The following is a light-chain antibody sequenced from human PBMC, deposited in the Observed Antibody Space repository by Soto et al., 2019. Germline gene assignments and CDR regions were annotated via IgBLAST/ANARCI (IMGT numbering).Light chain of an antibody. V-gene: IGLV2-14*03. CDR2: DVN. J-gene: IGLJ1*01. Sequence: QSALTQPASVSGSPGQSITISCTGTSSDVGGYNYVSWYQQHPGKAPKLMIYDVNYRPSGVSNRFSGSKSGNTASLTISGLQAEDEADYYCSSFTTSTTYVFGTGTKLTVL. CDR3: SSFTTSTTYV. CDR1: SSDVGGYNY.